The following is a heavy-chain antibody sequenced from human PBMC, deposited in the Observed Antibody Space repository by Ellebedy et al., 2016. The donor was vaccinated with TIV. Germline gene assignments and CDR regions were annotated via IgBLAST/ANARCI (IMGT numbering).Heavy chain of an antibody. D-gene: IGHD4-17*01. CDR1: GFTFSSYW. V-gene: IGHV3-7*01. CDR3: ARDRFGDFFFDY. Sequence: GGSLRLSXAASGFTFSSYWMSWVRQAPGKGLEWVANIKEDGSEKYYVDSVKGRFTISRDNAKNSLYLYMNSLRDEDTAVYYCARDRFGDFFFDYWGQGTLVNVSS. J-gene: IGHJ4*02. CDR2: IKEDGSEK.